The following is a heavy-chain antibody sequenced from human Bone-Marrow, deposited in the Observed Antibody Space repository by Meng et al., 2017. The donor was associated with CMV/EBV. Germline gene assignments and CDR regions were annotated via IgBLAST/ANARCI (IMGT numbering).Heavy chain of an antibody. J-gene: IGHJ6*02. CDR3: ARDLRSRFIVGPRADGGHGMDV. CDR1: GFILNNYG. D-gene: IGHD1-26*01. V-gene: IGHV3-30*02. CDR2: IRYDGSNK. Sequence: GESLKISCAASGFILNNYGMHWVRQAPGKGLEWVAFIRYDGSNKYYADSVEGRFTISRDISKNTLYLQMNSLRVEDTAVYYCARDLRSRFIVGPRADGGHGMDVWGQGTTVTVSS.